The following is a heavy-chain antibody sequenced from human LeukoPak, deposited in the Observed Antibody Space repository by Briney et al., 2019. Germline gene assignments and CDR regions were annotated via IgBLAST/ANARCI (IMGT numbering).Heavy chain of an antibody. D-gene: IGHD5-24*01. CDR1: GFSFDDYG. V-gene: IGHV3-20*04. J-gene: IGHJ6*03. CDR3: ARVSGGDGHNYGYYYYYMDV. CDR2: INWNGGSR. Sequence: GGSLRLSCAASGFSFDDYGMSWVRQAPGKGLEWVSGINWNGGSRGYADSVKGRFTISRDNAKNSLYLQMNSLRAEDTALYYCARVSGGDGHNYGYYYYYMDVWGKGTTVTVSS.